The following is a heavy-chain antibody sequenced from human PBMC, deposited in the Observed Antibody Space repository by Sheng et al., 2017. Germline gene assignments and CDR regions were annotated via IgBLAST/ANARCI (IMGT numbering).Heavy chain of an antibody. V-gene: IGHV4-39*01. CDR2: IYYSGST. Sequence: QLQLQESGPGLVKPSETLSLTCSVSGGSISSSSFFWGWIRQPPGKGLEWIGTIYYSGSTYYNPSLKSRVTISVDTSKNQFSLKLSSVTAADTAVYYCARLCSSSSCLVDYWGQGTLVTVS. CDR1: GGSISSSSFF. D-gene: IGHD2-2*01. J-gene: IGHJ4*02. CDR3: ARLCSSSSCLVDY.